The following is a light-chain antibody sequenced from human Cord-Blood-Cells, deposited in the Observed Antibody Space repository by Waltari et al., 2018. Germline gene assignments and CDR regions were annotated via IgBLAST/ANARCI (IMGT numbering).Light chain of an antibody. V-gene: IGLV2-14*01. CDR2: EVS. CDR1: SSDVGGYNP. Sequence: QSALTQPASVSGSPGQSITISCTGTSSDVGGYNPVSWYQQHPGKPPKPMIYEVSTRPSGVSNRFSGSKSGNTASLTISGLQAEDEADYYCSSYTSSSTLDVFGTGTKVTVL. CDR3: SSYTSSSTLDV. J-gene: IGLJ1*01.